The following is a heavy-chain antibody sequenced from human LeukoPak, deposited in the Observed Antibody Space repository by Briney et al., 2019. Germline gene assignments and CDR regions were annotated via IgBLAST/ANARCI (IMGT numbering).Heavy chain of an antibody. Sequence: GGSLRLSCAASGFTVSSTYMSWVRQAPGKGLEWVSTLYSGGSTHYADSVKGRFTISRDNSKNTLYLQMNNLRAEDTAVYYCARAEIAAARGVFDPWGQGTLVTVSS. CDR1: GFTVSSTY. V-gene: IGHV3-53*01. D-gene: IGHD6-13*01. CDR3: ARAEIAAARGVFDP. J-gene: IGHJ5*02. CDR2: LYSGGST.